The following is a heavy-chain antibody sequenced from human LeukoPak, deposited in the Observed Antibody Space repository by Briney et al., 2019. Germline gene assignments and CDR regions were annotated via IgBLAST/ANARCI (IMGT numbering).Heavy chain of an antibody. CDR3: AKDTRSIAAAVGY. Sequence: GGSLRPSCAASGFTFSSYAMSWVRQAPGKGLERVSAISGSGGSTYYADSVKGRFTSSRDNSKNTLYLQMNSLRAEDTAVYYCAKDTRSIAAAVGYWGQGTLVTVSS. CDR1: GFTFSSYA. V-gene: IGHV3-23*01. J-gene: IGHJ4*02. CDR2: ISGSGGST. D-gene: IGHD6-13*01.